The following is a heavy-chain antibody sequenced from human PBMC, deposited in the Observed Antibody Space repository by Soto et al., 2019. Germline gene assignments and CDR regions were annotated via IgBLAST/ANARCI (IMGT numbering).Heavy chain of an antibody. CDR3: AHRKYYDSSGFIPLDAFDI. V-gene: IGHV2-5*02. CDR1: GFSLSTSGVG. D-gene: IGHD3-22*01. Sequence: QITLKESGPTLVKPTQTLTLTCTFSGFSLSTSGVGVGWIRQPPGKALEWLALIYWDDDKRYSPSLKSRLTITKDTTNNQVVLTMTNMDPVDTATYYCAHRKYYDSSGFIPLDAFDIWGQGTMVTVSS. CDR2: IYWDDDK. J-gene: IGHJ3*02.